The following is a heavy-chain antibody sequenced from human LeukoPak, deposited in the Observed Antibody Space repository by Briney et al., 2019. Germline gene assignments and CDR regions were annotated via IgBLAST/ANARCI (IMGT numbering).Heavy chain of an antibody. J-gene: IGHJ1*01. D-gene: IGHD1-14*01. CDR2: ITPMFGTS. V-gene: IGHV1-69*13. CDR1: GGTFSSYA. CDR3: ARDSSEFRSLLFH. Sequence: ASVKVSCKASGGTFSSYAISWVRQASGQGLEWMGGITPMFGTSNYAQKFQGRVTITADESTSTAYMELSSLRSEDTAVYYCARDSSEFRSLLFHWGQGTLVTVSS.